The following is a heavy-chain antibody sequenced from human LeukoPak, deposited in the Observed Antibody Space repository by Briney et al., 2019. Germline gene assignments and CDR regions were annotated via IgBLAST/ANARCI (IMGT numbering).Heavy chain of an antibody. J-gene: IGHJ4*02. V-gene: IGHV1-2*02. CDR2: INPNSGGT. Sequence: ASVKVSCKASGYTFTGYYMHWVRQAPGQGLEWMGWINPNSGGTNYAQKFQGRVTMTRDTSISTAYMELSRLRSDDTAVYYCARPLYYYGSGVDYWGRGTLVTVSS. CDR3: ARPLYYYGSGVDY. CDR1: GYTFTGYY. D-gene: IGHD3-10*01.